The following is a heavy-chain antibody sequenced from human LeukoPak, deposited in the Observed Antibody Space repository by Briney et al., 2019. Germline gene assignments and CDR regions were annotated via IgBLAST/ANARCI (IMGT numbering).Heavy chain of an antibody. D-gene: IGHD3-22*01. Sequence: PSETLSLTCAVYGGSFSGYYWSWIRQPPGKGLKWIGEINHSGSTNYNPSLKSRVTISVDTSKNQFSLKLSSVTAADTAVYYCARRGDSSGYYYIDYWGQGTLVTVSS. J-gene: IGHJ4*02. CDR3: ARRGDSSGYYYIDY. CDR1: GGSFSGYY. V-gene: IGHV4-34*01. CDR2: INHSGST.